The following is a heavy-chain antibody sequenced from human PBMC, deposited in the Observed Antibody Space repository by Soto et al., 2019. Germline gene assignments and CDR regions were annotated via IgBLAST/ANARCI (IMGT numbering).Heavy chain of an antibody. CDR1: GGSISSGDYY. Sequence: QVKLQESGPGLVKPSQTLSLTCTVSGGSISSGDYYWRWIRQTPGKGLEWIGYIYYSGSTYYNPFLKSRFTISIDTSKNQFSLKLSSVTAADTAVYFCARDSGGGGAFDIWGHWTMVTVSS. V-gene: IGHV4-30-4*01. D-gene: IGHD2-15*01. CDR2: IYYSGST. J-gene: IGHJ3*02. CDR3: ARDSGGGGAFDI.